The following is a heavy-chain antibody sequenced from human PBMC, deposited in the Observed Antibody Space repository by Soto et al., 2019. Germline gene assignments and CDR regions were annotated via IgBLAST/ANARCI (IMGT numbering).Heavy chain of an antibody. CDR1: GFTFSSYW. D-gene: IGHD3-3*01. J-gene: IGHJ6*02. CDR2: INSDGSST. CDR3: ARTTYDFWSGYYLYGMDV. V-gene: IGHV3-74*01. Sequence: GGSLRLSCAASGFTFSSYWMHWVRQAPGKGLVWVSRINSDGSSTSYADSVKGRFTISRDNAKNTLYLQMNSLRAEDTAVYYCARTTYDFWSGYYLYGMDVWGQGTTVTVYS.